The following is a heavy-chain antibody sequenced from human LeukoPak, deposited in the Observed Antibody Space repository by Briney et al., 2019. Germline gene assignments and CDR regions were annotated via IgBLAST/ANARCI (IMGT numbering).Heavy chain of an antibody. V-gene: IGHV4-34*01. D-gene: IGHD4-11*01. CDR2: INHSGST. Sequence: SETLSLTCAVYGGSFSGYYWSWIRQPPGKGLEWIGEINHSGSTNYNPSLKSRVTISVDTSKNQLSLKLSSVTAADTAVYYCARGRPDYNFDYWGQGTLVTVSS. J-gene: IGHJ4*02. CDR1: GGSFSGYY. CDR3: ARGRPDYNFDY.